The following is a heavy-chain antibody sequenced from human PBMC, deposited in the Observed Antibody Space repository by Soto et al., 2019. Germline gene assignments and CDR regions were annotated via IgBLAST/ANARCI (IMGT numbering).Heavy chain of an antibody. J-gene: IGHJ4*01. V-gene: IGHV1-69*13. D-gene: IGHD5-12*01. CDR2: IIPIFGTA. Sequence: ASVKVSCKASGGTFSSYAISWVRQAPGQGLEWMGGIIPIFGTANYAQKFQGRVTITADESTSTAYMELSSLRSEDTAVYYCACLVATISDYDYWGQGTLVTVSS. CDR1: GGTFSSYA. CDR3: ACLVATISDYDY.